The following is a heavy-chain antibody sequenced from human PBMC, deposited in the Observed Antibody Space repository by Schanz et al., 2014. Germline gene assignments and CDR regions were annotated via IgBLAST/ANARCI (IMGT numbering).Heavy chain of an antibody. Sequence: QVQLVQSGAEVKKPGASVKVSCKASGYTFTSHGISWVRQAPGQGLEWMGRIIPILGIANYAQKFQGRVTITADKSTTTAYMELNSLNSDDTAVYYCATLDYADSVCWGQGTLVTVSS. CDR1: GYTFTSHG. CDR3: ATLDYADSVC. J-gene: IGHJ4*02. D-gene: IGHD4-17*01. CDR2: IIPILGIA. V-gene: IGHV1-69*04.